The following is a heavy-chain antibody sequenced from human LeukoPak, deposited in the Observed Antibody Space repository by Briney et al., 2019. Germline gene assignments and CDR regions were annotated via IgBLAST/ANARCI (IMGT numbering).Heavy chain of an antibody. Sequence: SETLSLTCTVSGGSISSSSYYWGWIRQPPGKGLEWIGSINYSGSTNYNPSLKSRVTISVDKSKSQFSLRLSSVTAADTAVYYCASNGYYCIELWGRGTTVTVSS. CDR1: GGSISSSSYY. V-gene: IGHV4-39*07. J-gene: IGHJ6*03. CDR3: ASNGYYCIEL. CDR2: INYSGST. D-gene: IGHD2-8*01.